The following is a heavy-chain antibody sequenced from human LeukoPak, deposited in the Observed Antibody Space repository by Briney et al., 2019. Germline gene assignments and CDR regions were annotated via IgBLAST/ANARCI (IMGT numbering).Heavy chain of an antibody. CDR3: ALLAYCGGDCYSNAFDI. CDR2: IYYSGST. Sequence: SSETLSLTCTASGGSTSSSSYYWGWIRQPPGKGLEWIGSIYYSGSTYYNPSLKSRVTISVDTSKNQFSLKLSSVTAADTAVYYCALLAYCGGDCYSNAFDIWGQGTMVTVSS. CDR1: GGSTSSSSYY. V-gene: IGHV4-39*01. J-gene: IGHJ3*02. D-gene: IGHD2-21*02.